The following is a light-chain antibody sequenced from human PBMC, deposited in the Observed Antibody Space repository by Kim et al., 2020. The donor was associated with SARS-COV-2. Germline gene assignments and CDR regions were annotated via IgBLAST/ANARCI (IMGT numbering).Light chain of an antibody. CDR3: QSYDSSLSGPL. CDR1: STDIGAGYD. J-gene: IGLJ3*02. Sequence: RVVIPCTRSSTDIGAGYDVHWYQHLPGPAPKLLIFANTNRPSGVPDRFSGSKSGTSVSLAITGRQAEDEADYYCQSYDSSLSGPLFGGGTQLTVL. CDR2: ANT. V-gene: IGLV1-40*01.